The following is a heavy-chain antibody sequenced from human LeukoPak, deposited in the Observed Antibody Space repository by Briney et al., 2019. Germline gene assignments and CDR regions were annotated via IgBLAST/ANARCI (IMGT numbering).Heavy chain of an antibody. D-gene: IGHD3-16*02. J-gene: IGHJ4*02. CDR3: ARDSGERVSGSYLIAY. CDR2: ISAYNGNT. CDR1: GYTFTSYG. V-gene: IGHV1-18*01. Sequence: ASVKVSCKASGYTFTSYGISWVRQAPGQGLEWMGWISAYNGNTNYAQKFQGRVTMTRDTSISTAYMEMSRLRSDDTAVYYCARDSGERVSGSYLIAYWGQGTLSPSPQ.